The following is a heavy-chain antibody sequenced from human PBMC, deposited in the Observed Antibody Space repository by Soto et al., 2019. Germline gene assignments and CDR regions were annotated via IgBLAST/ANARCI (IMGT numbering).Heavy chain of an antibody. CDR3: ASVPRIAMVGGVQIHNWCDP. CDR2: MNPNSGNT. J-gene: IGHJ5*02. V-gene: IGHV1-8*01. Sequence: QVQLVQSGAEVKKPGASVKVSCKASGYTFTSYDINWVRQATGQGLEWMGWMNPNSGNTGYAQKFHGGRIITRNTSICTTYMELRSVRSEDTAVYYCASVPRIAMVGGVQIHNWCDPWAQGTLVTFSS. D-gene: IGHD3-10*02. CDR1: GYTFTSYD.